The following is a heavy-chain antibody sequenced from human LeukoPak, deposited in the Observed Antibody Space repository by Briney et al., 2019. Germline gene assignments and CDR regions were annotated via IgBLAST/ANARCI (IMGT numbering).Heavy chain of an antibody. CDR2: ISGSGGST. J-gene: IGHJ4*02. CDR3: ARDTRPDYYGSGSYN. Sequence: PGGSLRLSCAASGFTFSSYAMSWVRQAPGKGLEWVSAISGSGGSTYYADSVKGRFTISRDNSKNTLYLQMNSLRAEDTAVYYCARDTRPDYYGSGSYNWGQGTLVTVSS. CDR1: GFTFSSYA. V-gene: IGHV3-23*01. D-gene: IGHD3-10*01.